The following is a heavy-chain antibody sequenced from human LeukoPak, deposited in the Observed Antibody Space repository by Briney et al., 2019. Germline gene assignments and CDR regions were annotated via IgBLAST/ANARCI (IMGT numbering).Heavy chain of an antibody. Sequence: EASETLSLTCTVSGGSVSSPDDYWGWIRQPPGKGLEWSGSIFFTGNTLYNPSLTSRFSMSIDLSKNQFTLRLSSVTAADTAVYYCARHSHRRGNAFEIWGPGTMVTVSS. CDR1: GGSVSSPDDY. D-gene: IGHD3-16*02. V-gene: IGHV4-39*01. J-gene: IGHJ3*02. CDR2: IFFTGNT. CDR3: ARHSHRRGNAFEI.